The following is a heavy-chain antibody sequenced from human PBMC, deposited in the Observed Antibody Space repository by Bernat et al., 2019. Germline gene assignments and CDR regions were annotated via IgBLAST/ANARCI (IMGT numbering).Heavy chain of an antibody. V-gene: IGHV4-59*01. J-gene: IGHJ5*02. Sequence: QVQLQESGPGLVKPSETLSLTCTVSGGSISSYYWSWIRQPPGKGLEWIGYIYYSGSTNYNPSLKSRVTISVDTSKNQFSLKLSSVTAADTAVYYCAREMITFGGLLTPGWFDPWGQGTLVTVSS. D-gene: IGHD3-16*01. CDR1: GGSISSYY. CDR2: IYYSGST. CDR3: AREMITFGGLLTPGWFDP.